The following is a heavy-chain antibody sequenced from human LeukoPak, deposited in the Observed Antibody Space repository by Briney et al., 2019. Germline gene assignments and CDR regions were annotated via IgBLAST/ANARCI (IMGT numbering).Heavy chain of an antibody. J-gene: IGHJ4*02. D-gene: IGHD2/OR15-2a*01. CDR3: ARDQECFDY. CDR1: GYTFTSNY. V-gene: IGHV1-46*01. CDR2: ICPRDGST. Sequence: ASVKVSCKASGYTFTSNYIHWVRQAPGQGLEWMGMICPRDGSTSYAQKFQGRVTVTRDTSTSTVHMELSGLRSEDTAVYYCARDQECFDYWGQGTLVTVSS.